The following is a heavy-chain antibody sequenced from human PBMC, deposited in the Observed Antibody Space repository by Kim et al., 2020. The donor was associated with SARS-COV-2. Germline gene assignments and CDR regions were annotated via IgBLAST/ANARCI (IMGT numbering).Heavy chain of an antibody. V-gene: IGHV4-61*01. Sequence: SETLSLTCTVSGFSVSSGSYYWSWIRQPPGKGLEWIGYLYDSESTNYNPSLKSRVTISVDTSKNQFSLKLSSVTAAETAVYYCALGVWWYYILTGYNSNFDYWGQGTLVTVSS. J-gene: IGHJ4*02. CDR3: ALGVWWYYILTGYNSNFDY. CDR2: LYDSEST. CDR1: GFSVSSGSYY. D-gene: IGHD3-9*01.